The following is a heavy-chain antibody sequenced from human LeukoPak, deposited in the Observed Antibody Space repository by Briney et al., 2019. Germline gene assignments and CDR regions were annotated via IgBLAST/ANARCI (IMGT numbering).Heavy chain of an antibody. CDR1: GGSISIYY. J-gene: IGHJ4*02. CDR3: ASASDSSGYLDSNNLYFDY. CDR2: IYTSGST. Sequence: PSETLSLTCTVSGGSISIYYWSWIRQPAGKGLEWIGRIYTSGSTNYNPSLKSRVTMSVDTSKNQFSLKLSSVTAADTAVYYCASASDSSGYLDSNNLYFDYWGQGTLVTVSS. V-gene: IGHV4-4*07. D-gene: IGHD3-22*01.